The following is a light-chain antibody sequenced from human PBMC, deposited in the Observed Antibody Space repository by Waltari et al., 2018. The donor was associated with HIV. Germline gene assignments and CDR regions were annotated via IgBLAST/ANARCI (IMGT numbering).Light chain of an antibody. CDR1: QSINSN. CDR3: QQRSNWPLT. Sequence: VMTQSPASLSVSPGDTVTLSCRASQSINSNLAWYQQKPGQAPRLLIYDASNRATGIPARFSGSGSGTDFTLTISSLEAEDFAVYYCQQRSNWPLTFGGGTKVEIK. V-gene: IGKV3-11*01. J-gene: IGKJ4*01. CDR2: DAS.